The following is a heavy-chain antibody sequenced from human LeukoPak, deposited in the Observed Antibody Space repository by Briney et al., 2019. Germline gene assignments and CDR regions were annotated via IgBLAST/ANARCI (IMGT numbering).Heavy chain of an antibody. CDR2: ISGSGGST. CDR3: AKAHLKAAAITVAGRPFDY. CDR1: GFIFNSYA. V-gene: IGHV3-23*01. Sequence: GGSLRLSCAASGFIFNSYAMSWVRQAPGKGLEWVSTISGSGGSTYYADSVKGRFTISRDNSKNTLYLQMNSLRAEDTAVYYCAKAHLKAAAITVAGRPFDYWGQGTLVTVSS. J-gene: IGHJ4*02. D-gene: IGHD6-19*01.